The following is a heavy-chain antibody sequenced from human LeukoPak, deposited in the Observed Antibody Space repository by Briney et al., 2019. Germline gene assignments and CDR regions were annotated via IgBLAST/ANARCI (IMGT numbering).Heavy chain of an antibody. J-gene: IGHJ4*02. CDR2: ISAYNGNT. CDR3: ARDILWWAEAATRYDY. CDR1: GYTFTSYG. Sequence: ASVKVSCKASGYTFTSYGISWVRQAPGQGLEWMGWISAYNGNTNYAQKLQGRVTMTTDTSTSTAYMELRSLRSDDTAVYYCARDILWWAEAATRYDYWGQGTLVTVSS. D-gene: IGHD2-21*01. V-gene: IGHV1-18*01.